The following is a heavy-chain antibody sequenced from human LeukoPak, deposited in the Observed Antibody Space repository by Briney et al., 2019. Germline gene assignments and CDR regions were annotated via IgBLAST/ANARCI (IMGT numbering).Heavy chain of an antibody. CDR1: GFTFTSYA. CDR2: IYSGGST. J-gene: IGHJ4*02. D-gene: IGHD2-15*01. V-gene: IGHV3-53*04. Sequence: GGSLRLSCAASGFTFTSYAMSWVRQAPGKGLEWVSVIYSGGSTYYADSVKGRFTISRHNSKNTLYLQMNSLRAEDTAVYYCARVSRSGAFDYWGQGTLVTVSS. CDR3: ARVSRSGAFDY.